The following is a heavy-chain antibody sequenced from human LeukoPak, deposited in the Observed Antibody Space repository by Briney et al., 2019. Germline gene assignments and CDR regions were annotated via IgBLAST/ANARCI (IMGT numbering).Heavy chain of an antibody. J-gene: IGHJ3*02. CDR3: AGVGGQPLERVGSYAFDI. V-gene: IGHV1-69*05. CDR2: IIPIFGTA. Sequence: GASVKVSCKASGGTFSSYAISWVRQAPGQGLEWMGGIIPIFGTANYAQKFQGRVTITTDESTSTAYMELSSLRSEDKAVYYWAGVGGQPLERVGSYAFDIWGQGTMVTVSS. CDR1: GGTFSSYA. D-gene: IGHD6-25*01.